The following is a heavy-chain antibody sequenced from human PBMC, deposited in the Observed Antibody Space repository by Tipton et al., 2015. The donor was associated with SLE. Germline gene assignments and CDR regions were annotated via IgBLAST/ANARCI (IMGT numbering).Heavy chain of an antibody. CDR3: ARDEYRYDGTGYHLLGHFDY. CDR2: IYYGGDT. J-gene: IGHJ4*02. CDR1: GGSITTSYY. D-gene: IGHD3-22*01. V-gene: IGHV4-39*07. Sequence: TLSLTCTVSGGSITTSYYWGWIRQPPGKGLEWIGSIYYGGDTFYNPSLKSRVTISLDTSKNQFSLKLSSVTAADTAVYYCARDEYRYDGTGYHLLGHFDYWGQGTLVTVSS.